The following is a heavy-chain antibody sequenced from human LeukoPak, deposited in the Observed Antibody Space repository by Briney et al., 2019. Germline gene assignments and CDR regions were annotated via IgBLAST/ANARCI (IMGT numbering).Heavy chain of an antibody. J-gene: IGHJ4*02. CDR2: INSDGSST. CDR3: ARGDYYDSSFLGN. Sequence: GGSLRLSCAASGFTFNNYWMHWIRQAPGRGLVWLSRINSDGSSTNYADSVKGRFTTSRDNAKNTLYLQMNSLRAEDTAVYYCARGDYYDSSFLGNWGQGILVTVSS. V-gene: IGHV3-74*01. D-gene: IGHD3-22*01. CDR1: GFTFNNYW.